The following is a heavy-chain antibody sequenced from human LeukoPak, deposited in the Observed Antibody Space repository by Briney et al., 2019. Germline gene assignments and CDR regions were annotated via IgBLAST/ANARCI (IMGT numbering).Heavy chain of an antibody. J-gene: IGHJ6*02. Sequence: SGPTLVNPTQTLTLTCTFSGFSLSTSGMCVSWIRQPPAKALEWLALIDWDDDKYYSTSLKTRLTISKDTSKNQVVLTMTNMDPVDTATYYCAREQTYYDFWSGYLDYYGMDVWGQGTTVTVSS. CDR2: IDWDDDK. D-gene: IGHD3-3*01. CDR1: GFSLSTSGMC. V-gene: IGHV2-70*01. CDR3: AREQTYYDFWSGYLDYYGMDV.